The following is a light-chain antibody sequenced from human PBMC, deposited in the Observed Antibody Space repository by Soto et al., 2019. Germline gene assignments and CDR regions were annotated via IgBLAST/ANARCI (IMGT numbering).Light chain of an antibody. CDR1: QSVTDE. J-gene: IGKJ5*01. CDR3: QQYKSWPIT. CDR2: AAS. V-gene: IGKV3-15*01. Sequence: EIEMTQSPVTLSVSPGERATLSCRASQSVTDELAWYQQKPGQSPRLLIFAASTRATGIPATFSGSGSGTEFTLTINSLQSEDFAVYYCQQYKSWPITFGQGTRLEIK.